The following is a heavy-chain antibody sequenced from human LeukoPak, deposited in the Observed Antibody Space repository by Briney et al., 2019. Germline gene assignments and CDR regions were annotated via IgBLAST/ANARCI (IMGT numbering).Heavy chain of an antibody. D-gene: IGHD2-15*01. Sequence: SQTLSLTCAISGDSVSSNSAAWNWITQSPSRGLEWLGRTYYSSKWYNDYAVSVKSRITINPDTSKNQFSLQLNSVAPEDAAVYYCAKGHCNGGSCYLNWFDPWGQGTLVTVSS. CDR3: AKGHCNGGSCYLNWFDP. CDR2: TYYSSKWYN. J-gene: IGHJ5*02. CDR1: GDSVSSNSAA. V-gene: IGHV6-1*01.